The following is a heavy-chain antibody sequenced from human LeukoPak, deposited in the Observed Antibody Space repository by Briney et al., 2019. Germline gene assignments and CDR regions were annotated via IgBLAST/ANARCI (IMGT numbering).Heavy chain of an antibody. CDR3: ARDTNDVRSYYFDY. CDR1: GYTFTGYY. Sequence: ASVKVSCRASGYTFTGYYMHWVRQAPGQGLEWMGIINPSGGSTSYAQKFQGRVTMTRDTSTSTVYMELSSLRSEDTAVYYVARDTNDVRSYYFDYWGQGTLVTVSS. J-gene: IGHJ4*02. D-gene: IGHD1-1*01. V-gene: IGHV1-46*03. CDR2: INPSGGST.